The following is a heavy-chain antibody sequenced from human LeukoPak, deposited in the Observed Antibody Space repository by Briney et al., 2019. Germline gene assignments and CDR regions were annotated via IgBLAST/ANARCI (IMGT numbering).Heavy chain of an antibody. CDR1: GGSISSYY. CDR2: IYYSGST. V-gene: IGHV4-59*01. Sequence: SETLSLTCTVSGGSISSYYWSWIRQPPGKGLEWIGYIYYSGSTNYNPPLKSRVTISADTSKNQFSLKLSSVTAADTAVYYCARGHTYCSGGSCYSYPPDYWGQGTLVTVSS. D-gene: IGHD2-15*01. CDR3: ARGHTYCSGGSCYSYPPDY. J-gene: IGHJ4*02.